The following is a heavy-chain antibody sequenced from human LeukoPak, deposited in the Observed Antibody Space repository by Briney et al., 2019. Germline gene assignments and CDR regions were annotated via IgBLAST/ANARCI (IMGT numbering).Heavy chain of an antibody. CDR1: GGSLSGFS. D-gene: IGHD2-2*01. J-gene: IGHJ4*02. CDR3: ARVPGRPAAVFDY. CDR2: LNHGGST. Sequence: NPSETLSLTCAVYGGSLSGFSWSWIRQPPGKGLEWIGELNHGGSTNYNPSLKSRVTISVDTSKNQFSLKLSSVTAADSAFYYCARVPGRPAAVFDYWGQGTLVTVSS. V-gene: IGHV4-34*01.